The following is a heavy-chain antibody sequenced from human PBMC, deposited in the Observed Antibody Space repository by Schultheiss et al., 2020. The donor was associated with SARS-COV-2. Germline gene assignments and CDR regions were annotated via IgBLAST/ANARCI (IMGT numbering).Heavy chain of an antibody. D-gene: IGHD1-26*01. CDR3: ARGDSGSFHVEYFQH. CDR2: ISSSSSYI. J-gene: IGHJ1*01. Sequence: GGSLRLSCAASGFTFSSYSMNWVRQAPGKGLEWVSSISSSSSYIYYADSVKGRFTISRDNAKNSLYLQMNSLRAEDTAVYYCARGDSGSFHVEYFQHWGQGTLVTVSS. V-gene: IGHV3-21*01. CDR1: GFTFSSYS.